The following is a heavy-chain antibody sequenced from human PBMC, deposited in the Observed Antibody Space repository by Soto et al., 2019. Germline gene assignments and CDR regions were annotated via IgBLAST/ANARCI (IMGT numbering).Heavy chain of an antibody. CDR1: GFTFDDYA. J-gene: IGHJ1*01. V-gene: IGHV3-9*01. CDR2: ITWSGGTR. D-gene: IGHD6-19*01. CDR3: ISGRQGWVQL. Sequence: SGGSLRLCCVASGFTFDDYAMHWVRQAPGKGLEWVSGITWSGGTRDYADSVKGRFTISRDNAKNSVYLQMDSLRVEDTALYYCISGRQGWVQLWARGNLVTVSS.